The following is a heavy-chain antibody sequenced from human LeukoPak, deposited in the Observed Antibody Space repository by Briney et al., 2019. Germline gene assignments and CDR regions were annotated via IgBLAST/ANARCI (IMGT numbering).Heavy chain of an antibody. CDR3: ARGSIAAAGTGDY. CDR1: GFTFSSYA. V-gene: IGHV3-30-3*01. J-gene: IGHJ4*02. Sequence: GALRLSCAASGFTFSSYAMHWVRQAPGKGLEWVAVISYDGSNKYYADSVKGRFTISRDNSKNTLYLQMNSLRAEDTAVYYCARGSIAAAGTGDYWGQGTLVTVSS. CDR2: ISYDGSNK. D-gene: IGHD6-13*01.